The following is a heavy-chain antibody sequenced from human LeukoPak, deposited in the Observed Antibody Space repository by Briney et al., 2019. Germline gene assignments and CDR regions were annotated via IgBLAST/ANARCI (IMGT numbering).Heavy chain of an antibody. V-gene: IGHV3-23*01. J-gene: IGHJ4*02. D-gene: IGHD3-10*01. CDR1: GFTFSSYA. CDR3: AKDLYGSGTFSPDF. CDR2: ISASSYLT. Sequence: GGSLRLSCAASGFTFSSYAMSWVSQAPGKGLEWVSSISASSYLTYYAVSVKGRFTISRDNSKNTVSLHMDSLRAEDTAQYYCAKDLYGSGTFSPDFWGQGTLVAVSS.